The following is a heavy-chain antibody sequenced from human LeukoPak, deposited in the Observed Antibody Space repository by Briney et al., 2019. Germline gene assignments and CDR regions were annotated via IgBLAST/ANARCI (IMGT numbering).Heavy chain of an antibody. CDR1: GFTFTSSA. D-gene: IGHD6-19*01. Sequence: SVEVSCKASGFTFTSSAMQWVRQARGQRLEGIGWIVVGSGNTNYAQKLQERVTITRDMSTSTAYMELSSLRSEDTAVYYCAAGYAIAVAGTTGFVYWGQGTLVTVSS. J-gene: IGHJ4*02. CDR3: AAGYAIAVAGTTGFVY. CDR2: IVVGSGNT. V-gene: IGHV1-58*02.